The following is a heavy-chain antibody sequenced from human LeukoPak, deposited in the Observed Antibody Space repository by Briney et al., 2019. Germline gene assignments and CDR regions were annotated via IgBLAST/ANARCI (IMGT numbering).Heavy chain of an antibody. Sequence: GGSLRLSCAASGFTVSSNYMSWVRQAPGKGLEWVSVIYSGGSTYYAGSVKGRFTISRDNSKNTLYLQMNSLRAEDTAVYYCARANYYYGSGEESSDYWGQGTLVTVSS. D-gene: IGHD3-10*01. CDR3: ARANYYYGSGEESSDY. CDR1: GFTVSSNY. CDR2: IYSGGST. V-gene: IGHV3-66*01. J-gene: IGHJ4*02.